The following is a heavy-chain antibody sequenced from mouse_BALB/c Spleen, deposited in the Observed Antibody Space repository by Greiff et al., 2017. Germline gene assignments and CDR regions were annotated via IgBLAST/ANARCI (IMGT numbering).Heavy chain of an antibody. Sequence: QVQLQQPGAELVKPGASVKMSCKASGYTFTSYWMHWVKQRPGQGLEWIGVIDPSDSYTSYNQKFKGKATLTVDTSSSTAYMQLSSLTSEDSAVYYCTRKRLYTATMDYAMDYWGQGTSVTVSS. CDR2: IDPSDSYT. CDR1: GYTFTSYW. J-gene: IGHJ4*01. D-gene: IGHD1-2*01. CDR3: TRKRLYTATMDYAMDY. V-gene: IGHV1S127*01.